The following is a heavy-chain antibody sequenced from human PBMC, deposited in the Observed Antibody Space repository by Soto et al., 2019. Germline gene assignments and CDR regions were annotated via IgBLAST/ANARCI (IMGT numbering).Heavy chain of an antibody. CDR2: ISDSGGSA. CDR3: AKTLVTANPKNYFDY. V-gene: IGHV3-23*01. Sequence: GGSLRLSCAASGFTFSSYAMSWVRQAPGKGLEWVSAISDSGGSAYYGDSVKGRFTISRDSSKNTLYLQMNSLRAEDTAVYYCAKTLVTANPKNYFDYWGQGTLVTVSS. D-gene: IGHD2-21*02. J-gene: IGHJ4*02. CDR1: GFTFSSYA.